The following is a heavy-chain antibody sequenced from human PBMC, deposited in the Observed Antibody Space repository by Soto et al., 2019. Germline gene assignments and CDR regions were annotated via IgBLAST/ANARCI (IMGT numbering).Heavy chain of an antibody. CDR3: ARLVDTAMVSDY. CDR1: GGTFSSYA. CDR2: IIPIYGTA. V-gene: IGHV1-69*01. D-gene: IGHD5-18*01. J-gene: IGHJ4*02. Sequence: QVQLVQSGAEVKKPGYSVKVSCKASGGTFSSYAISWVRQAPGQGLEWMGGIIPIYGTANYAQKFQGTVTINADESTSTAYMELSSLRSEDTAVYYCARLVDTAMVSDYWGQGTLVTVSS.